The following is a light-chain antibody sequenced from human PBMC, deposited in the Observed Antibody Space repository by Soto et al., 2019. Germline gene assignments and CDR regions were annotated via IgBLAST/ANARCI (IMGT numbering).Light chain of an antibody. V-gene: IGKV1-5*01. CDR2: DAS. CDR3: QQYKSYST. J-gene: IGKJ1*01. Sequence: DIQLTQSPSTLSASVGERVTLTCRASQSLNSRLAWYQQRPGKAPKLLIYDASTLESGVPSRFSGSGSGTEFTLTINNLQPDDLATYICQQYKSYSTFGRGTKVDIK. CDR1: QSLNSR.